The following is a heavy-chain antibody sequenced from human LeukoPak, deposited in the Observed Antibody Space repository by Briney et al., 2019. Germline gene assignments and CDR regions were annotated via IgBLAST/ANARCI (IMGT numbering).Heavy chain of an antibody. V-gene: IGHV1-2*02. Sequence: ASVKVSCKASGYTFTGYYMHWVRQAPGQGLEWMGWINPNSGGTNYAQKFQGRVTMTRDTSISTAYMELSRLRSDDTAVYYCARDDYYYDSSGDGAAFDIWGQGTMVTVSS. CDR3: ARDDYYYDSSGDGAAFDI. J-gene: IGHJ3*02. D-gene: IGHD3-22*01. CDR2: INPNSGGT. CDR1: GYTFTGYY.